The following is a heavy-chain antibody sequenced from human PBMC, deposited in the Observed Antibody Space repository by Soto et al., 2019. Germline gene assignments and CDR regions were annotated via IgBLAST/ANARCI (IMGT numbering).Heavy chain of an antibody. Sequence: SETLSLTCTVSGSSISSYYWSWIRQPAGKGLEWIGRIYTSGSTNCNPSLKSRVTMSVDPSKNQFSLKLSSVTAADTAVYYCARDAGTGTTMAFDYWGQGTLVTVSS. V-gene: IGHV4-4*07. CDR1: GSSISSYY. CDR3: ARDAGTGTTMAFDY. J-gene: IGHJ4*02. D-gene: IGHD1-7*01. CDR2: IYTSGST.